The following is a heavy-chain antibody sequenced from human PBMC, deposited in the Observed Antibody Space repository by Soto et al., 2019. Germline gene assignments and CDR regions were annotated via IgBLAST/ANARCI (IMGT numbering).Heavy chain of an antibody. J-gene: IGHJ6*02. CDR3: ARERVVQAAMYYYYGMDV. Sequence: SETLSLTCTVSGGSISSSSYYWGWIRQPPGKGLEWIGSIYYSGSTYYNPSLKSRVTISVDTSKNQFSLKLSSVTAADTAVYYCARERVVQAAMYYYYGMDVWGQGTTVTVSS. D-gene: IGHD2-2*01. V-gene: IGHV4-39*07. CDR1: GGSISSSSYY. CDR2: IYYSGST.